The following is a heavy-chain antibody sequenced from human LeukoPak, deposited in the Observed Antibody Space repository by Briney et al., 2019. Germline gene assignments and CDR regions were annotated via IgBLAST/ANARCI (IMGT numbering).Heavy chain of an antibody. J-gene: IGHJ4*02. D-gene: IGHD5-18*01. V-gene: IGHV4-59*12. Sequence: PSETLSLTCTVSGGSISNYYWSWIRQPPGKGLEWIGYIYYSGSTNYNPSLKSRVTISVDTSKNQFSLKLSSVTAADTAVYYCARADSYGWYYFDYWGQGTLVTVSS. CDR3: ARADSYGWYYFDY. CDR2: IYYSGST. CDR1: GGSISNYY.